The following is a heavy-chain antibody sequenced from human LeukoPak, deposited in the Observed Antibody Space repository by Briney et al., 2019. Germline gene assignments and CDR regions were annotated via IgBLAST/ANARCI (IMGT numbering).Heavy chain of an antibody. CDR3: ARGRSSGLVPLGY. Sequence: GGSLRLSCAASGFTFSSYSMNWVRQAPGKGLEWVSYISSSSNTIYYADSVKGRFTISRDNARNSLYLQMNSLRDEDTAVYYCARGRSSGLVPLGYWGQGTLVTVSS. J-gene: IGHJ4*02. CDR2: ISSSSNTI. D-gene: IGHD3-22*01. CDR1: GFTFSSYS. V-gene: IGHV3-48*02.